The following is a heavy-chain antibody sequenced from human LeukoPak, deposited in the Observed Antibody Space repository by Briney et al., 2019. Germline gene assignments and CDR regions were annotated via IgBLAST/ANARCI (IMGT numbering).Heavy chain of an antibody. CDR2: ISGSGGST. CDR3: AKVPYSDFWSGYSYYFDY. D-gene: IGHD3-3*01. J-gene: IGHJ4*02. Sequence: GGSLRLSCAASGFTFRSYAMTWVRQAPGKGLEWVSGISGSGGSTHYGDSVKGRFTISRDNSKSTLYLQMNSLRAEDTAVYYCAKVPYSDFWSGYSYYFDYWGQGTLVTVSS. CDR1: GFTFRSYA. V-gene: IGHV3-23*01.